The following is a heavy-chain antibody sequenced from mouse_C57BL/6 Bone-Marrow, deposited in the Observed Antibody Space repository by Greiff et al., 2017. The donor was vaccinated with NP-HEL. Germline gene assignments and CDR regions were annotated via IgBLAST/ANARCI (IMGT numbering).Heavy chain of an antibody. D-gene: IGHD2-1*01. V-gene: IGHV1-81*01. CDR1: GYTFTSYG. J-gene: IGHJ3*01. CDR2: IYPRSGNT. Sequence: GQLQQSGAELARPGASVKLSCKASGYTFTSYGISWVKQRTGQGLEWIGEIYPRSGNTYYNEKFKGKATLTADKSSSTAYMELRSLTSEDSAVYFCATLYGTPFAYWGQGTLVTVSA. CDR3: ATLYGTPFAY.